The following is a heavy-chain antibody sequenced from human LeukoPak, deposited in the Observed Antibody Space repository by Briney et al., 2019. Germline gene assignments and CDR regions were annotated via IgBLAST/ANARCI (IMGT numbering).Heavy chain of an antibody. V-gene: IGHV3-48*03. CDR1: GFTFSFHE. CDR3: ARASYDSSGYYRIDI. Sequence: GGSLRLSCAASGFTFSFHEMNWVRQAPGKGLEWVSYISSTGNSIYYADSVKGRFTISRDNAKNSLYLQMNSLRGEATAVYYCARASYDSSGYYRIDIWGQGTMVTVSS. D-gene: IGHD3-22*01. CDR2: ISSTGNSI. J-gene: IGHJ3*02.